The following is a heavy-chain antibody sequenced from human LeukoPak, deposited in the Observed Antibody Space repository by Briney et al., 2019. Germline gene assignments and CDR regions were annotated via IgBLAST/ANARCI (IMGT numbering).Heavy chain of an antibody. Sequence: PSETLSLTCTVSGGSISSSSYYWGWIRQPPGEGLEWIGSIYYSGSTYYNPSLKSRVTISVDTSKNQFSLKLSSVTAADTAVYYCARSYDFWSGYDYWGQGTLVTVSS. J-gene: IGHJ4*02. D-gene: IGHD3-3*01. V-gene: IGHV4-39*01. CDR2: IYYSGST. CDR1: GGSISSSSYY. CDR3: ARSYDFWSGYDY.